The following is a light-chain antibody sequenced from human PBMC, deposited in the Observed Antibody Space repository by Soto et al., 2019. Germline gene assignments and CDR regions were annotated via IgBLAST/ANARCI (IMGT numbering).Light chain of an antibody. J-gene: IGKJ3*01. V-gene: IGKV3-20*01. CDR1: QSVSSSY. Sequence: EIVLTQSPGTLSLSPGEGATLSCRASQSVSSSYLAWYQQKPGQAPRLLIYGASSRATAIPDRFSGSGSGSEFTLTISRLEPEDFALYYCQQYGSSLFTFGPGTQVDIK. CDR3: QQYGSSLFT. CDR2: GAS.